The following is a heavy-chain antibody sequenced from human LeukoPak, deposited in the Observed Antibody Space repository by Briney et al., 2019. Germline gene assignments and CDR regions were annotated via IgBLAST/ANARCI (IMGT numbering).Heavy chain of an antibody. J-gene: IGHJ3*02. V-gene: IGHV3-21*01. CDR1: GFTVSSNY. CDR3: ARDRGYSGYDYVFDI. CDR2: LRSGNNYD. Sequence: PGGSLRLSCAASGFTVSSNYMSWVRQAPGKGLEWVSSLRSGNNYDNYAESVKGRFTISRDNAKNSLYLQMNSLRVEDTAVYYCARDRGYSGYDYVFDIWGQGTMVTVSS. D-gene: IGHD5-12*01.